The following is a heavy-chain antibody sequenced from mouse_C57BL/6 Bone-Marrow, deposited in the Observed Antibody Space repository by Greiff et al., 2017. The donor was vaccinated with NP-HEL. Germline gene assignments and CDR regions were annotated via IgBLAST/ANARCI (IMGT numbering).Heavy chain of an antibody. Sequence: VQLQQPGTELVKPGASVTLSCKASGYTFTSYWMHWVKQRPGQGLEWIGNINPSNGGTNYNEKFKSKATLTVDKSSSTAYMQLSSLTSEDSAVYYCARGVITTVVEGYFDVWGTGTTVTVSS. CDR1: GYTFTSYW. CDR2: INPSNGGT. D-gene: IGHD1-1*01. J-gene: IGHJ1*03. CDR3: ARGVITTVVEGYFDV. V-gene: IGHV1-53*01.